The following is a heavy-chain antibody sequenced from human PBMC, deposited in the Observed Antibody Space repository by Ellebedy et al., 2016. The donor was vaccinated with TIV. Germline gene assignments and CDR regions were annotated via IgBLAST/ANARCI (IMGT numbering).Heavy chain of an antibody. CDR1: GYTLTELS. CDR3: ARAGELGPRKVVVTELDY. V-gene: IGHV1-24*01. Sequence: ASVKVSCKVSGYTLTELSMHWVRQAPGKGLEWMGGFDPEDGETIYAQKFQGRVTITADESTSTAYMELSSLRSEDTAVYYRARAGELGPRKVVVTELDYWGQGTLVTVSS. CDR2: FDPEDGET. D-gene: IGHD3-22*01. J-gene: IGHJ4*02.